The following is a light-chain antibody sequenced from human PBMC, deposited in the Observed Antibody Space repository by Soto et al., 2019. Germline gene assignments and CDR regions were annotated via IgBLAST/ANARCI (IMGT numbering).Light chain of an antibody. CDR2: EVS. V-gene: IGLV2-14*01. CDR1: RRDVGGYNY. Sequence: QSALTQPASVSGSHGQSITISCSGTRRDVGGYNYVSWYRQHPGKATKLMIYEVSNRPSGVSNRFSGSKSGNTASLTISGLQAEDEADYYCSSYTSSSTWVFGGGTKLTVL. J-gene: IGLJ3*02. CDR3: SSYTSSSTWV.